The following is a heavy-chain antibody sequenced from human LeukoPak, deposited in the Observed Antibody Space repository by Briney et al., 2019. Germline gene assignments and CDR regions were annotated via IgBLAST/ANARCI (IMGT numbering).Heavy chain of an antibody. CDR2: IKQDGSEK. V-gene: IGHV3-7*01. CDR1: GFTFSNAY. CDR3: ARGIAARR. J-gene: IGHJ4*02. Sequence: GGSLRLSCAASGFTFSNAYMNWVRQAPGKGLEWVANIKQDGSEKYYVDSVKGRFTISRDNAKNSLYLQMNSLRAEDTAVYYCARGIAARRWGQGTLVTVSS. D-gene: IGHD6-6*01.